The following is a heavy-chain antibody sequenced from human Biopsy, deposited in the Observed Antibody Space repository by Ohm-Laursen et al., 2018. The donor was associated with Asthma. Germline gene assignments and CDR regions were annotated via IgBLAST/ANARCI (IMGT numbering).Heavy chain of an antibody. CDR1: GFTFSSYW. Sequence: SLRLSCAASGFTFSSYWMHWVRQAPGKGLVWVLRINSDGSSTSYADSVKGRFTISRDNAKSTLYLQMNSLRAEDTAVYYCARVAYGDLTCFDPWGQGTLVTVSS. CDR2: INSDGSST. D-gene: IGHD4-17*01. V-gene: IGHV3-74*01. J-gene: IGHJ5*02. CDR3: ARVAYGDLTCFDP.